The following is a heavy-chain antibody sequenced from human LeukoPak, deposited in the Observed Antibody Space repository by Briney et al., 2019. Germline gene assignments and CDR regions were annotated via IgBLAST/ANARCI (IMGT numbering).Heavy chain of an antibody. CDR3: ARDLGVIVHPSDY. CDR1: GFTFSTYS. Sequence: GGSLRLSCAASGFTFSTYSMNWVRQAPGQGLEWVSSISSIGGYIWYADSVKGRFTISRDNAKNSLYLQMNSLRAEDTAVYYCARDLGVIVHPSDYWGQGTLVTVPS. D-gene: IGHD3-16*02. J-gene: IGHJ4*02. CDR2: ISSIGGYI. V-gene: IGHV3-21*01.